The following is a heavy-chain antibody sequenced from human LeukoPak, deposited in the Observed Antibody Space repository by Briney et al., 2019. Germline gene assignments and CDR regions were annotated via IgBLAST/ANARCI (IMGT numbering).Heavy chain of an antibody. CDR2: IRQDGSEK. D-gene: IGHD1-26*01. J-gene: IGHJ3*01. V-gene: IGHV3-7*01. CDR1: GFMFRAHW. Sequence: GGSVRLSCATSGFMFRAHWMSWVRQPPGKGLEWVANIRQDGSEKYYVDSVKGRFTISRDNAKDSLFLQMNNLRGEDTAVYYCARDGSWPLDAFDFWGQGTMLTVSS. CDR3: ARDGSWPLDAFDF.